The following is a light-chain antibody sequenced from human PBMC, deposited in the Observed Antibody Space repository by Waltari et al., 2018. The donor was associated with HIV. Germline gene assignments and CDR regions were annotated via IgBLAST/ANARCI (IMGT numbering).Light chain of an antibody. Sequence: DIVMTQSPDSLAVSLGEWATINCQSRQSVVSSTDNNNYLVWYQQKPGQPPKLLISWASTRESGVPDRFSGSGSGTDFTLTISSLQAEDVAVYYCQQCYATPLTFGGGTKVEIK. CDR2: WAS. CDR1: QSVVSSTDNNNY. J-gene: IGKJ4*01. CDR3: QQCYATPLT. V-gene: IGKV4-1*01.